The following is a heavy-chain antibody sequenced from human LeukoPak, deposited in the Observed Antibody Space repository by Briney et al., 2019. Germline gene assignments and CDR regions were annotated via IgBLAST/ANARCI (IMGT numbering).Heavy chain of an antibody. D-gene: IGHD6-13*01. Sequence: SETLSLTCAVYGGSFSGYCWSWIRQPPGKGLEWIGEINHSGSTNYNPSLKSRVTISVDTSKNQFSLKLSSVTAADTAVYYCARLYSSSWYWSWFDPWGQGTLVTVSS. V-gene: IGHV4-34*01. CDR1: GGSFSGYC. CDR3: ARLYSSSWYWSWFDP. J-gene: IGHJ5*02. CDR2: INHSGST.